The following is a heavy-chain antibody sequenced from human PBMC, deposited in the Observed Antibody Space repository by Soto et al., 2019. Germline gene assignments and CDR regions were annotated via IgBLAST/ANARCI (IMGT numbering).Heavy chain of an antibody. Sequence: GGSLRLSCAASGFTFSSYAMHWVRQAPGKGLEWVAVISYDGSNKYYADSVKGRFTISRDNSKNTLYLQMNSLRAEDTAVYYCARELIAVAGPLFDYWGQGTLVTVSS. CDR3: ARELIAVAGPLFDY. V-gene: IGHV3-30-3*01. CDR2: ISYDGSNK. CDR1: GFTFSSYA. J-gene: IGHJ4*02. D-gene: IGHD6-19*01.